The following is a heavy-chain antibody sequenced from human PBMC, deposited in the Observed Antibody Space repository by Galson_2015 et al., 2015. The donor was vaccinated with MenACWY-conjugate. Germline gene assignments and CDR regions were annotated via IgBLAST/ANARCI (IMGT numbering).Heavy chain of an antibody. Sequence: ETLSLTCTVSGGSISSSSYYWDWIRQPPGRGLEWIGTIYYSGSTYYNSSLKSRVTISVDTSQYQFSLNLSSVTAADTAMYYCARHDRTAPARSGAFDIWGRGTVVTVSS. CDR3: ARHDRTAPARSGAFDI. V-gene: IGHV4-39*01. J-gene: IGHJ3*02. D-gene: IGHD2-2*01. CDR2: IYYSGST. CDR1: GGSISSSSYY.